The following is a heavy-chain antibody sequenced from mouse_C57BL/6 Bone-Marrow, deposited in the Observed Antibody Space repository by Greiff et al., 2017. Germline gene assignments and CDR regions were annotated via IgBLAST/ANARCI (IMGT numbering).Heavy chain of an antibody. D-gene: IGHD3-3*01. CDR3: ARYKGFYAMDY. Sequence: EVKLMESGGGLVQPGGSLSLSCAASGFTFTDYYMSWVRQPPGKALEWLGFIRNKANGYTTEYSASVKGRFTISRDNSQSILYLLMNALRAEDSATYYCARYKGFYAMDYWGQGTSVTVSS. J-gene: IGHJ4*01. CDR2: IRNKANGYTT. V-gene: IGHV7-3*01. CDR1: GFTFTDYY.